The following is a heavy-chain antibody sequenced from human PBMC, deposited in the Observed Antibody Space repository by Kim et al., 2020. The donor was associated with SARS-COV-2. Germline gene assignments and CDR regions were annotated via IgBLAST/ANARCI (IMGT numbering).Heavy chain of an antibody. V-gene: IGHV3-43*01. Sequence: SGKGRFTISRDNSKNSLYLQMNSLRTEATALYYCAKDMGYNWHAVLSMDVWGHGTTVTVSS. J-gene: IGHJ6*02. D-gene: IGHD1-1*01. CDR3: AKDMGYNWHAVLSMDV.